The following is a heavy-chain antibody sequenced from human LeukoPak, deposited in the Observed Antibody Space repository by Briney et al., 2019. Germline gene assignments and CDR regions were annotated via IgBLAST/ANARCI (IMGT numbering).Heavy chain of an antibody. J-gene: IGHJ6*02. CDR3: ARTSFYAKTRRGYYGMDV. V-gene: IGHV4-34*01. D-gene: IGHD3-16*02. CDR1: GGSFSGYY. Sequence: PSETLSLTCAVYGGSFSGYYWSWIRQPPGKGLEWIGEINHSGSTNYNPSLKSRVTISVDTSKNQFSLKLSSVTAADTAVYYCARTSFYAKTRRGYYGMDVWGQGTTVTVSS. CDR2: INHSGST.